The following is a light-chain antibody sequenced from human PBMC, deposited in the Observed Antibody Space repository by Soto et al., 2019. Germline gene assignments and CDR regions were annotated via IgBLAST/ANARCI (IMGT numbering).Light chain of an antibody. CDR1: QFLSSY. CDR2: DTS. Sequence: ELVLTQSPATLSLSPGEIATLSCRASQFLSSYLAWYQQKPGQPPRLLIYDTSNRAAGVPARFSGSQSGTDFTLTISSLEPEDFAVYFCHQRNKFGQGTRLEIK. CDR3: HQRNK. V-gene: IGKV3-11*01. J-gene: IGKJ5*01.